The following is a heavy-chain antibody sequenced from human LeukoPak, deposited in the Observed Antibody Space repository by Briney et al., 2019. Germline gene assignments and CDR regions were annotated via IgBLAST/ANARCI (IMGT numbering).Heavy chain of an antibody. CDR2: INSAGST. Sequence: QAGGSLRLSCAASGFTFSSYAMSWVRQAPGKGLEWVSAINSAGSTYYGDSVKGRFTISRDNSKNTLFLQMNSLRPEDTALYYCAREITIFGVVIQRYDAFDIWGQGTMVTASS. CDR3: AREITIFGVVIQRYDAFDI. J-gene: IGHJ3*02. CDR1: GFTFSSYA. V-gene: IGHV3-23*01. D-gene: IGHD3-3*01.